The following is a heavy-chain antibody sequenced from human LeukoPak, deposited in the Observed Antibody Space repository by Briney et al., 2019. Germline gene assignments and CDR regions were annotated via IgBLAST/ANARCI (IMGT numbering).Heavy chain of an antibody. V-gene: IGHV3-23*01. CDR1: GSTFSRYA. CDR3: AKDISQGYTFGSIEEDY. Sequence: GGSLRLSCAASGSTFSRYAMSWVRQAPGKGLEWLSAISESDGSTYYADSVKGRFTISRDNSKNTLYLQMNSLGADDTAVYFCAKDISQGYTFGSIEEDYWGQGTLVTVSS. D-gene: IGHD5-18*01. CDR2: ISESDGST. J-gene: IGHJ4*02.